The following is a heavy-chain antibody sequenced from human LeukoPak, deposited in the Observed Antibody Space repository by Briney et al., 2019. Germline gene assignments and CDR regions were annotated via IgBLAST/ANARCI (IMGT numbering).Heavy chain of an antibody. J-gene: IGHJ4*02. CDR2: INWSGSYT. Sequence: PGGSLRLSCAASGLIFDDYGMTWVRQAPGKGPEWVSGINWSGSYTGYADSVKGRFTISRDNSKNSLYLQMNSLRTEDTALYYCATPDYWGQGTLVTVSS. CDR1: GLIFDDYG. V-gene: IGHV3-20*04. CDR3: ATPDY.